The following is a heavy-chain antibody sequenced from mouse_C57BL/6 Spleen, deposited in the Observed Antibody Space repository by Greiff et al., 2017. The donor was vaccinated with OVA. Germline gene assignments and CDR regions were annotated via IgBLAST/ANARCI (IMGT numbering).Heavy chain of an antibody. D-gene: IGHD4-1*01. CDR3: ARDRTAYYFDY. CDR1: GYSITSGYY. Sequence: ESGPGLVKPSQSLSLTCSVTGYSITSGYYWNWIRQFPGNKLEWMGYISYDGSNNYNPSLKNRISITRDTSKNQFFLKLNSVTTEDTATYYCARDRTAYYFDYWGQGTTLTVSS. V-gene: IGHV3-6*01. J-gene: IGHJ2*01. CDR2: ISYDGSN.